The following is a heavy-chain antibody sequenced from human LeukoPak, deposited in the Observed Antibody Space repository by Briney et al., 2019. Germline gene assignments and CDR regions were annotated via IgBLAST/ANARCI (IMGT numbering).Heavy chain of an antibody. Sequence: GASGKVSCKASGYTFTDYHMHWVRQAPGQGLEWMGWINPDSGGTNYAQNFQGRVTMTRDTSISTAYMELYSLRCDDTAVYYCARELGGGTTRADWFDPWGQGTLVTVSS. D-gene: IGHD1-1*01. CDR2: INPDSGGT. CDR1: GYTFTDYH. J-gene: IGHJ5*02. V-gene: IGHV1-2*02. CDR3: ARELGGGTTRADWFDP.